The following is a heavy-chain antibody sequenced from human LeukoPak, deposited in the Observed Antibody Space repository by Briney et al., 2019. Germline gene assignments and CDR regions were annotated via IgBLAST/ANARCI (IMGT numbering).Heavy chain of an antibody. CDR2: IIPILATA. CDR3: ARGVYYDGSGYYLHYFDY. D-gene: IGHD3-22*01. J-gene: IGHJ4*02. V-gene: IGHV1-69*05. Sequence: ASVKVSCKASGGTFSSSAISWVRQAPGQGLEWMGGIIPILATANYAQKFQGRVTITTDESTSTAYMELSSLRSEDTAMYYCARGVYYDGSGYYLHYFDYWGQGTLVTVSS. CDR1: GGTFSSSA.